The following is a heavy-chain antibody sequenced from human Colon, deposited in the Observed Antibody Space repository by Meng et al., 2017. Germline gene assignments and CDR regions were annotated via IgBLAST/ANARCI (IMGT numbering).Heavy chain of an antibody. CDR1: GYTSY. CDR2: INPRTGDT. V-gene: IGHV1-2*06. J-gene: IGHJ4*02. Sequence: QVQLVQSGAEVKKPGASVTVSCKASGYTSYIHWVRLRPGEGLEWMGRINPRTGDTKSAQSFQGRVTMTRDTSTTTFSMDLRSLTTDDSAIYFCARESADGGSFDLWGQGTLVTVSS. D-gene: IGHD2-15*01. CDR3: ARESADGGSFDL.